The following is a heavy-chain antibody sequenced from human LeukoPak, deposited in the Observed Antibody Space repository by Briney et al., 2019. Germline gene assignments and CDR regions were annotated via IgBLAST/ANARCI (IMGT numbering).Heavy chain of an antibody. J-gene: IGHJ6*02. Sequence: ASVKVSCKASGGTFSSYAISWVRQAPGQGLEWMGRIIPILDIANYAQEFQGRLTITADKSTSTDYMELSSLRSEDTAVYYCARDPGLYGGNSNFYYGMDVWGQGTTVTVSS. CDR3: ARDPGLYGGNSNFYYGMDV. D-gene: IGHD4-23*01. CDR2: IIPILDIA. CDR1: GGTFSSYA. V-gene: IGHV1-69*04.